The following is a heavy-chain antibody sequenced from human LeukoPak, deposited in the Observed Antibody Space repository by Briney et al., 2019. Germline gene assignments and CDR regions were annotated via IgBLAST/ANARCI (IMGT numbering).Heavy chain of an antibody. CDR2: IIPIFGTA. CDR1: GGTFSSYA. J-gene: IGHJ5*02. Sequence: SVKVSCKASGGTFSSYAISWVRQAPGQGLEWMGGIIPIFGTANYAQKFQGRVTITADESTSTAYMELSSLRSEDTAVYYCARDRDYYGSGSYHNVFPAGPWGQGTLVTVSS. CDR3: ARDRDYYGSGSYHNVFPAGP. V-gene: IGHV1-69*13. D-gene: IGHD3-10*01.